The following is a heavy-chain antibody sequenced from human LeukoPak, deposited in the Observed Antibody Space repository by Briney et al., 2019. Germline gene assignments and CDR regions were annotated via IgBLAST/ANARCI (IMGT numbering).Heavy chain of an antibody. Sequence: ASVNVSCKASGYTFTNYAIHWVRQAPGQSLEWMGQINGGLENTKYSQRFLGRVTITRDISANTAYMELSSLTSEDTAVYYCARAEVLLSYGHNKHCLDVWGQGTTVTVSS. J-gene: IGHJ6*02. CDR2: INGGLENT. CDR1: GYTFTNYA. D-gene: IGHD3-10*01. CDR3: ARAEVLLSYGHNKHCLDV. V-gene: IGHV1-3*01.